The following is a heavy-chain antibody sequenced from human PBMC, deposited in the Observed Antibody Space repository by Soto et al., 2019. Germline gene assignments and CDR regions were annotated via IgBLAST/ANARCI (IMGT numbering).Heavy chain of an antibody. CDR2: INIDGSTT. D-gene: IGHD3-16*01. CDR3: ARDLTGLVFDY. CDR1: GFTFSSYW. Sequence: EVQLVESGGGLVQPGGSLRLSCAASGFTFSSYWMHWLRQAPGKGLVCVSHINIDGSTTNYADFVEGRFAISRDNAGKTLYLQMNSLRAEDTAVYYCARDLTGLVFDYWGQVTLVTVSS. J-gene: IGHJ4*02. V-gene: IGHV3-74*01.